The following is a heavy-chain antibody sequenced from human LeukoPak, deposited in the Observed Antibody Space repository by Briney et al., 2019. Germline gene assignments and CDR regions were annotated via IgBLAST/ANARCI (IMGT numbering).Heavy chain of an antibody. CDR2: ISGSGGST. V-gene: IGHV3-23*01. Sequence: GGSLRLSCAASGFTFSSYAMSWVRQAPGKGLEWVSAISGSGGSTYYADSVKGRFTISRDNPKNTLYLQMNSLRAEDTAVYYCAKDRVNSSGWYQGPEAFDYWGQGTLVTVSS. D-gene: IGHD6-19*01. CDR1: GFTFSSYA. J-gene: IGHJ4*02. CDR3: AKDRVNSSGWYQGPEAFDY.